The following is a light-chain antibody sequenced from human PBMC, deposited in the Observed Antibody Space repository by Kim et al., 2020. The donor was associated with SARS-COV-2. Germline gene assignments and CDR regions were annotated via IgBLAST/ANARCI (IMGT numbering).Light chain of an antibody. CDR1: SSNIGRNT. J-gene: IGLJ3*02. CDR2: SNN. Sequence: GQRVPISCSGSSSNIGRNTVTWYQQLQGTAPKLLIYSNNQRPAGVPDRFSGSKSGTSASLAISGLQSEDEADYYCAAWDDSLNGPVFGGGTQLTVL. V-gene: IGLV1-44*01. CDR3: AAWDDSLNGPV.